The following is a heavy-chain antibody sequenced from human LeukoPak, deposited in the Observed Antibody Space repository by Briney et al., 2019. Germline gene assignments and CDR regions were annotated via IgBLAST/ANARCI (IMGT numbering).Heavy chain of an antibody. CDR2: ISGSGSGGST. D-gene: IGHD3-9*01. J-gene: IGHJ4*02. CDR1: GFTFSSYA. V-gene: IGHV3-23*01. CDR3: VKDAKRSFYDILPGYYRGDDRAPDY. Sequence: PGGSLRLSCAASGFTFSSYAMSWVRQAPGEGLEWVSSISGSGSGGSTYYADSVKGRFTISRDSSKNTLYLQMNSLRAEDTAVYYCVKDAKRSFYDILPGYYRGDDRAPDYWGQGTLVTVSS.